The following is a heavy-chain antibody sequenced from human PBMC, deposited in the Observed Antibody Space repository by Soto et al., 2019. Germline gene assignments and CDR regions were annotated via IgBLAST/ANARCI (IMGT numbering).Heavy chain of an antibody. D-gene: IGHD1-1*01. CDR1: GDTFTANY. Sequence: QVQLVQSGAEVKKPGASVKVSCKASGDTFTANYIHWVRQAPGQGCEWMGWINTKRGGTNYPPKLQGRATMTRDTSLSAVYRTRTRLTSADTAGYYCARDRAKGGTSAGFDYRCQGTLGTVSS. CDR2: INTKRGGT. CDR3: ARDRAKGGTSAGFDY. J-gene: IGHJ4*02. V-gene: IGHV1-2*02.